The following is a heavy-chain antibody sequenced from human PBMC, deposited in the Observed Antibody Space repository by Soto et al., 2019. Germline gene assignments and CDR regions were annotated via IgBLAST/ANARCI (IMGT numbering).Heavy chain of an antibody. CDR1: GYTLTELS. V-gene: IGHV1-24*01. J-gene: IGHJ5*02. CDR3: LNYDILTSNWFDP. Sequence: ASVKVSCKVSGYTLTELSMHWVRQAPGKGREWMGGFDPEDGETIYAQKFQGRVTMTEDTSTDTAYMELSSLRSEDTAVYYCLNYDILTSNWFDPWGQGTLVTVSS. CDR2: FDPEDGET. D-gene: IGHD3-9*01.